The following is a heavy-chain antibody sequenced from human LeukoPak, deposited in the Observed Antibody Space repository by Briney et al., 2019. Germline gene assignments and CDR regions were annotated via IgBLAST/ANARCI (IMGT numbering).Heavy chain of an antibody. D-gene: IGHD4-23*01. Sequence: GGSLRLSCAASGFTFSNYWMHWVRQAPGKGLVWVSRINGDGSRTNYADSVKGRFTISRDNSKNTLYLQMNSLRPEDTAVYYCAKGGGISANPLDPWGQGTLVIVSS. CDR3: AKGGGISANPLDP. CDR2: INGDGSRT. J-gene: IGHJ5*02. V-gene: IGHV3-74*01. CDR1: GFTFSNYW.